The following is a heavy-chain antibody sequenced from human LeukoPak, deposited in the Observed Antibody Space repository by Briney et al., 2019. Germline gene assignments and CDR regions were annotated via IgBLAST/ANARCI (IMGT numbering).Heavy chain of an antibody. CDR3: ASDSAWNLHGGYLDH. CDR2: ISGSGGST. V-gene: IGHV3-23*01. CDR1: GFTFSSDA. J-gene: IGHJ4*02. Sequence: GGSLRLSCAASGFTFSSDAMGWVRQAPGKGLEWVSAISGSGGSTYYADSVKGRFIVSRDNSKNTLYLQMNSLRSEDTAVYYCASDSAWNLHGGYLDHWGQGTLVSVSP. D-gene: IGHD2-15*01.